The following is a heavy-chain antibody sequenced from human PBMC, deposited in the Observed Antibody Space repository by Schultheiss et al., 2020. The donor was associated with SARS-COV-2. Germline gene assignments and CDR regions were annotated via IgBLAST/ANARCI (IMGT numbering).Heavy chain of an antibody. J-gene: IGHJ4*02. V-gene: IGHV4-4*07. CDR2: IYTSGST. Sequence: SETLSLTCTVSGGSISSYYWSWIRQPPGKGLEWIGSIYTSGSTNYNPSLKSRVTMSVDTSKNQFSLKLSSVTAADTAVYYCARLRHDILTVKVRGYFDYWGQGTLVTVSS. D-gene: IGHD3-9*01. CDR3: ARLRHDILTVKVRGYFDY. CDR1: GGSISSYY.